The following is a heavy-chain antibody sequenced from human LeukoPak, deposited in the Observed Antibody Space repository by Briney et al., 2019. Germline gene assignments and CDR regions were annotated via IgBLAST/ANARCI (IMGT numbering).Heavy chain of an antibody. CDR3: AIMITFGGVIGGDFDY. D-gene: IGHD3-16*01. CDR1: GFTFSSYG. V-gene: IGHV3-30*03. Sequence: GGSLRLSCAASGFTFSSYGMHWVRQAPGKGLEWVAVISYDGSNKYYADSVKGRFTISRDNSKNTLYLQMNSLRAEDTAVYYCAIMITFGGVIGGDFDYWGQGTLVTVSS. J-gene: IGHJ4*02. CDR2: ISYDGSNK.